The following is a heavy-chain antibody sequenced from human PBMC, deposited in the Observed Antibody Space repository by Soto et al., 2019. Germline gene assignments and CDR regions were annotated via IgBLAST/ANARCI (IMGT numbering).Heavy chain of an antibody. Sequence: SVSVSCKASGGTFISYAISWVRQAPGQGLEWMGGIIPIFGTANYAQKFQGRVTITADESTSTAYMELSSLRSEDTAVYYCARVIAVAGREGYYYYYGMDVWGQGTTVTVSS. CDR1: GGTFISYA. D-gene: IGHD6-19*01. CDR3: ARVIAVAGREGYYYYYGMDV. CDR2: IIPIFGTA. J-gene: IGHJ6*02. V-gene: IGHV1-69*13.